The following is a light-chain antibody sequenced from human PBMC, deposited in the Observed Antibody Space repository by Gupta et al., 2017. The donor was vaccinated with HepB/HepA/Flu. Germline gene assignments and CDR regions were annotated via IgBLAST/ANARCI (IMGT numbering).Light chain of an antibody. J-gene: IGLJ1*01. CDR2: EVT. Sequence: HSALTQPASVSGSPGQSITTSCTGSSNDIGRHSYVSWYQQYPGGAPKLILSEVTNRPSGVSDRFSGSKAGNTASLTISALQPEDGADYYCSAHASVDIFGTGTHVTVL. V-gene: IGLV2-14*01. CDR3: SAHASVDI. CDR1: SNDIGRHSY.